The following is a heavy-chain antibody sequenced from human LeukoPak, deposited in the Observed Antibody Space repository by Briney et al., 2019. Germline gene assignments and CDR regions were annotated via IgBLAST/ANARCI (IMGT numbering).Heavy chain of an antibody. CDR1: GFTFSSYS. D-gene: IGHD1-26*01. J-gene: IGHJ5*02. CDR3: ARDPGTEWELLSWFDP. CDR2: LSSSSSYI. V-gene: IGHV3-21*01. Sequence: PGGSLRLSCAASGFTFSSYSMNWVRQAPGKGLEWVSSLSSSSSYIYYADSVKGRFTISRDNAKNSLYLQMNSLRAEDTAVYYCARDPGTEWELLSWFDPWGQGTLVTVSS.